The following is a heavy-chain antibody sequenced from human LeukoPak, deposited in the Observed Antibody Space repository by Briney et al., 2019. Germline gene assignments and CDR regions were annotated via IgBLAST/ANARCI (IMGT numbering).Heavy chain of an antibody. Sequence: SETLSLTCAVDGGSFSDYYWSWIRQPPGKGLEWIGEINHRGSTNYNPSLKSRVTISVDTSKNQFSLKLSSVTAADTAVYYCARDPGSYYDYWGQGTLVTVSS. J-gene: IGHJ4*02. D-gene: IGHD1-26*01. CDR2: INHRGST. CDR1: GGSFSDYY. V-gene: IGHV4-34*01. CDR3: ARDPGSYYDY.